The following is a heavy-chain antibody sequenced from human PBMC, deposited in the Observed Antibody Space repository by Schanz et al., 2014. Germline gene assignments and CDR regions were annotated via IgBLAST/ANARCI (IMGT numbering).Heavy chain of an antibody. V-gene: IGHV3-11*01. J-gene: IGHJ6*03. CDR2: ISSRGSTI. D-gene: IGHD5-12*01. CDR1: GFTFSDYY. CDR3: ARVDSGYYSHLYYYYYYMDV. Sequence: PGGSLRLSFAASGFTFSDYYMSWIRQAPGKGLEWVTYISSRGSTIYSADSVKGRFTISMDNAKNSLYLQMNSLRAEDTAVYYCARVDSGYYSHLYYYYYYMDVWGKGTTVTVSS.